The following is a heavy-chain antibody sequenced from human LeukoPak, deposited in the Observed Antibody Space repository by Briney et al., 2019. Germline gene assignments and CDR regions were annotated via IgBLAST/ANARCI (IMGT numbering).Heavy chain of an antibody. Sequence: GGSLRLSCAASGFTFSSYSMNWVRQAPGKGLEWVSSISSSSSYIYYADSVKGRFTISRDNAKNSLYLQMNSLRAEDTAVYYCARLDSGYYGYYYYYMDVWGKGTTVTISS. J-gene: IGHJ6*03. CDR1: GFTFSSYS. CDR2: ISSSSSYI. D-gene: IGHD3-3*01. V-gene: IGHV3-21*01. CDR3: ARLDSGYYGYYYYYMDV.